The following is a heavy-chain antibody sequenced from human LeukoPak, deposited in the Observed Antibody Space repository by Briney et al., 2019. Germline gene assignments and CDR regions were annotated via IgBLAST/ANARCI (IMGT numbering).Heavy chain of an antibody. J-gene: IGHJ4*02. CDR2: IGLIIGRS. CDR1: GGSFSGNA. Sequence: SVKLSCKTSGGSFSGNAISWVRKAPGQGLEWMGDIGLIIGRSNYAQNFKGRLTITADASTSTVYMEMTSLRFDDTAIYYWAREVTVHHPAFGDWGQGTLVTVSS. CDR3: AREVTVHHPAFGD. D-gene: IGHD3-10*01. V-gene: IGHV1-69*13.